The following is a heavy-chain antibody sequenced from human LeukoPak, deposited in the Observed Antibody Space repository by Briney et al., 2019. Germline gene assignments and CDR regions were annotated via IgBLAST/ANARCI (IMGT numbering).Heavy chain of an antibody. CDR2: IYSGGST. CDR3: ARDVNSGYDFVGHDAFDI. D-gene: IGHD5-12*01. J-gene: IGHJ3*02. CDR1: GFTVSSNY. V-gene: IGHV3-66*01. Sequence: GGSLRLSCAASGFTVSSNYMSWVRQAPGKGLEWVSVIYSGGSTYYADSVKGRFTISRDNSKNTLYLQMNSLRAEDTAVYYCARDVNSGYDFVGHDAFDIWGQGTMVTVSS.